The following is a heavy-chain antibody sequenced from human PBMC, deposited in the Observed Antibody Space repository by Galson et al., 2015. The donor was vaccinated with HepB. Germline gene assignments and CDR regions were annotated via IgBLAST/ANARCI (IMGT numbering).Heavy chain of an antibody. CDR1: GFTFSEYT. V-gene: IGHV3-49*04. J-gene: IGHJ5*02. Sequence: SLRLSCAPSGFTFSEYTMSWVRQAPGKGLEWVAFIRSNAYGATTEQAASVKGRFTISRDESKSIAYLQMNSLTTEDTAVYFCTKEVVVAASAAWLDPWGQGTLVTVSS. CDR2: IRSNAYGATT. CDR3: TKEVVVAASAAWLDP. D-gene: IGHD2-15*01.